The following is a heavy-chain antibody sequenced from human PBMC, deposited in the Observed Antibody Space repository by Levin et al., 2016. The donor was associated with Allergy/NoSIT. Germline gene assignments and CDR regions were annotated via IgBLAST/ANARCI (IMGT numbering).Heavy chain of an antibody. CDR2: IWFDGNNK. V-gene: IGHV3-30*02. Sequence: GGSLRLSCEASGFTFSDYGMHWVRQVPGKGLEWVAVIWFDGNNKFYGDSVKGRFTISRDNSKNTLYLQMSSLRAEDTAVYYCATIRSGWYLNAFDVWGQGTLVTVSS. CDR3: ATIRSGWYLNAFDV. D-gene: IGHD6-19*01. CDR1: GFTFSDYG. J-gene: IGHJ3*01.